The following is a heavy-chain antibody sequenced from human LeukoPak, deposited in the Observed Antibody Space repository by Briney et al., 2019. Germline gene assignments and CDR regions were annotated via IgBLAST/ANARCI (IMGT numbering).Heavy chain of an antibody. D-gene: IGHD3-22*01. CDR3: TRYCYDSSGYPHFDY. Sequence: SGGSLKLSCAASGFTFSGSAMRWVRQACGEGLECLGLIRSIAHSYATAYAASVQGTFTISREDSKNTGYPRMESMKTEVKAVYYCTRYCYDSSGYPHFDYWGQGTLVTVSS. CDR1: GFTFSGSA. J-gene: IGHJ4*02. CDR2: IRSIAHSYAT. V-gene: IGHV3-73*01.